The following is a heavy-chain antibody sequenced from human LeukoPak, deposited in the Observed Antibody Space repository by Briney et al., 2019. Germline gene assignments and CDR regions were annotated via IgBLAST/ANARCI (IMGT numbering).Heavy chain of an antibody. J-gene: IGHJ4*02. CDR3: ARAGRPIAAAGILDY. D-gene: IGHD6-13*01. Sequence: SETLSLTCAVYGGSFSGYYWSWIRQPPGKGLEWIGGNHSGSTNYNPSLKSRVTISVDTSKNQFSLKLSSVTAADTAVYYCARAGRPIAAAGILDYWGQGTLVTVSS. CDR1: GGSFSGYY. V-gene: IGHV4-34*01. CDR2: NHSGST.